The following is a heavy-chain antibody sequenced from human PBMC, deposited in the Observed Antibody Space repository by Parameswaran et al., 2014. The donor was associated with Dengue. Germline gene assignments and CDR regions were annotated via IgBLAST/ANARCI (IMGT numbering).Heavy chain of an antibody. CDR3: ARAGIAAAGTIDY. D-gene: IGHD6-13*01. Sequence: WVRQAPGQGLEWMGWINPNSGGTNYAQKFQGRVTMTRDTSISTAYMELSRLRSDDTAVYYCARAGIAAAGTIDYWARNPGHRLL. CDR2: INPNSGGT. V-gene: IGHV1-2*02. J-gene: IGHJ4*01.